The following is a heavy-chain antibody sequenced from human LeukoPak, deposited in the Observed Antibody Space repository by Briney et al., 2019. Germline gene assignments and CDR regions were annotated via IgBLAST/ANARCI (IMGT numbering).Heavy chain of an antibody. CDR3: ARDNPSGYISGWPLGH. V-gene: IGHV3-23*01. D-gene: IGHD6-19*01. CDR2: ISTST. J-gene: IGHJ4*02. Sequence: GGSLRLSCDASGFTYNREAMSWVRQAPGKGLEWVSGISTSTFYADSVKGRFTISRDNSKNTLYLQMNSLRAEDTAVYYCARDNPSGYISGWPLGHWGQGTLVTVSS. CDR1: GFTYNREA.